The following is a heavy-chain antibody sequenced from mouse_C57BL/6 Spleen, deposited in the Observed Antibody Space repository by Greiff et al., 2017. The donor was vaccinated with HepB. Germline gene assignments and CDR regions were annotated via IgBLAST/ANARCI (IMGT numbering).Heavy chain of an antibody. CDR2: IYPGSGST. CDR3: ARWGYGRDWYFDV. Sequence: VQLQQPGAELVKPGASVKMSCKASGYTFTSYWITWVKQRPGQGLEWIGGIYPGSGSTNYNEKFKSKATLTVDTSSSTAYMQLSSLTSEDSAVYYCARWGYGRDWYFDVWGTGTTVTVSS. J-gene: IGHJ1*03. CDR1: GYTFTSYW. V-gene: IGHV1-55*01. D-gene: IGHD1-1*01.